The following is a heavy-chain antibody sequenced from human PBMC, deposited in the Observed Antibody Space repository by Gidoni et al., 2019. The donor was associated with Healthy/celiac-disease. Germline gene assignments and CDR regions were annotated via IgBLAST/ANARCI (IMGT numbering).Heavy chain of an antibody. CDR1: RFTYSSDG. J-gene: IGHJ3*02. CDR2: IADDGSKK. V-gene: IGHV3-30*18. CDR3: AKDFRIAMVRVDDAFDI. Sequence: QVQLVKSGGDVVQPGRSLRLSCAAPRFTYSSDGMHWVRPAPGQGLGWWAVIADDGSKKYYAYPVKVRFTISRDNSKNTLYLQMISLRAEHTAVYYCAKDFRIAMVRVDDAFDIWGQGPMVTVSS. D-gene: IGHD3-10*01.